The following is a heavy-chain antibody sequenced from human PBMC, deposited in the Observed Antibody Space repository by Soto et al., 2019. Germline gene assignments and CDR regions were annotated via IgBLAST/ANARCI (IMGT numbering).Heavy chain of an antibody. CDR1: GFTFSSYG. CDR2: IWYDGSSK. V-gene: IGHV3-33*01. Sequence: GGSLRLSCAASGFTFSSYGMHWVRQAPGKGLEWVAVIWYDGSSKYYADSVKGRFTISRDNSKNTLYLQMNSLRAEDTAVYYCAREGVVVVPAARSSWFDPWGQGTLVTVSS. D-gene: IGHD2-2*01. J-gene: IGHJ5*02. CDR3: AREGVVVVPAARSSWFDP.